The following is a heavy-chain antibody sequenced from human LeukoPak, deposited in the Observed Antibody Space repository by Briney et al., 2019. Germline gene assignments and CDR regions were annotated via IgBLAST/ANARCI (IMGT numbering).Heavy chain of an antibody. J-gene: IGHJ6*04. CDR2: IIPTFGTA. Sequence: ASVKVSCKASGGTFSSYAISWVRQAPGQGLEWMGGIIPTFGTANYAQKFQGRVTITADKSTSTAYMELSSLRSEDTAVYYCARASSDYVWGSYRSPYYYYGMDVWGKGTTVTVSS. D-gene: IGHD3-16*02. CDR1: GGTFSSYA. V-gene: IGHV1-69*06. CDR3: ARASSDYVWGSYRSPYYYYGMDV.